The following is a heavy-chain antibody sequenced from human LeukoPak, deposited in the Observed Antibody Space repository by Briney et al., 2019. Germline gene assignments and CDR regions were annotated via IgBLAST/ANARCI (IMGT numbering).Heavy chain of an antibody. J-gene: IGHJ6*02. CDR2: IYYSGST. Sequence: SETLSLTCTVSGGSISSYYWSWIRQPPGKGLEWIGYIYYSGSTNYNPSLKSRVTISVDTSKNQLSLKLSSVTAADTAVYYCARGGVPHSSSSDYYYGMDVWGQGTTVAVSS. CDR3: ARGGVPHSSSSDYYYGMDV. CDR1: GGSISSYY. V-gene: IGHV4-59*01. D-gene: IGHD6-6*01.